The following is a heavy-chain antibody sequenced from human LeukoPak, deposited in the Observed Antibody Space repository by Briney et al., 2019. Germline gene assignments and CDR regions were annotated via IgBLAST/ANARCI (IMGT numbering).Heavy chain of an antibody. V-gene: IGHV3-15*07. Sequence: GGSLRLSCAASGFTFNNAWMNWVRQAPGKGLEWVGRVKSKTDGGTTDYAALVEGRFTISRDDSKSMMYLQMNSLKTEDTAVYYCITPLPYSAQGGQGTLVTVSS. CDR1: GFTFNNAW. CDR3: ITPLPYSAQ. D-gene: IGHD2-21*01. CDR2: VKSKTDGGTT. J-gene: IGHJ4*02.